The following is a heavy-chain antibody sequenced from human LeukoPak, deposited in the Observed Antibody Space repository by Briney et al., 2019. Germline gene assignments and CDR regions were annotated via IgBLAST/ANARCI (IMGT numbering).Heavy chain of an antibody. CDR3: ARSWGYSGSYSIDY. CDR1: GYSISSGYY. CDR2: IHHSGST. J-gene: IGHJ4*02. Sequence: SETLSLTCTVSGYSISSGYYWGWIRQPPGKGLEWIGSIHHSGSTNYNPSLKSRVTISLDTSKNQFSLKLSSVTAADTAVYYCARSWGYSGSYSIDYWGQGTLVTVSS. D-gene: IGHD1-26*01. V-gene: IGHV4-38-2*02.